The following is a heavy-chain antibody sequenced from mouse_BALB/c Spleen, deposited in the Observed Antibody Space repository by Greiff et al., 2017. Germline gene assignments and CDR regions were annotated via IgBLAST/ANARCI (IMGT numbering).Heavy chain of an antibody. CDR1: GFNIKDTY. J-gene: IGHJ2*01. D-gene: IGHD1-1*02. CDR2: IDPANGNT. CDR3: ASMDFDY. Sequence: EVMLVESGAELVKPGASVKLSCTASGFNIKDTYMHWVKQRPEQGLEWIGRIDPANGNTKYDPKFQGKATITADTSSNTAYLQLSSLTSEDTAVYYCASMDFDYWGQGTTLTVSS. V-gene: IGHV14-3*02.